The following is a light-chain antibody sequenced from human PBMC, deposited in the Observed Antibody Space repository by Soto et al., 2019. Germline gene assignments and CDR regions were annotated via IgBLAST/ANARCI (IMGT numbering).Light chain of an antibody. J-gene: IGKJ3*01. V-gene: IGKV1-39*01. Sequence: DTQMTQSPSSLSASVGDRVTITCRASQSINTYFNWFQQKPGEAPKLLIYGAYSLHSGVPSRFSGSGSGTDFTLPIGNLQPEDFATYYCQQSYTTPLTFGPGNRVDFK. CDR3: QQSYTTPLT. CDR2: GAY. CDR1: QSINTY.